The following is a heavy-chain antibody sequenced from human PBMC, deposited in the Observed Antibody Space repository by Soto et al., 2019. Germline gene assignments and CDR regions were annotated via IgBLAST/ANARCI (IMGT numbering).Heavy chain of an antibody. D-gene: IGHD5-12*01. CDR3: ARDGPDIVATPNLFDY. J-gene: IGHJ4*02. Sequence: ASVKVSCKASGYTFTSYGISWVRQAPGQGLEWMGWISAYNGNTNYAQKLQGRVTMTTDTSTSTAYMELRSLRSDDTAVYYCARDGPDIVATPNLFDYWGQGTLVTVSS. CDR2: ISAYNGNT. V-gene: IGHV1-18*01. CDR1: GYTFTSYG.